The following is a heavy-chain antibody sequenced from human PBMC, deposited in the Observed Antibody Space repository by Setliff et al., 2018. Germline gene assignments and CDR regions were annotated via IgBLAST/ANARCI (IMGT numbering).Heavy chain of an antibody. J-gene: IGHJ5*02. Sequence: PSETLSLTCNVSGASITSGGFYWTWIRQPAGKGLEWIGHIYSSGNIKYNPSLKSRVTISLDTSKNQFSLKLSSVTAADTAVYYCARDGPHCVTSSCPGAWFDPWGQGILVTVSS. CDR3: ARDGPHCVTSSCPGAWFDP. CDR2: IYSSGNI. V-gene: IGHV4-61*09. D-gene: IGHD2-2*01. CDR1: GASITSGGFY.